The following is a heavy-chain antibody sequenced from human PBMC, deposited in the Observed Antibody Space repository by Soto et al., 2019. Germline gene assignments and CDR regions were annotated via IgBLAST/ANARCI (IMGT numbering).Heavy chain of an antibody. CDR2: IYPGDSDT. CDR1: GYSFTSYW. CDR3: ARHKDDSSGYYRAHTIDY. V-gene: IGHV5-51*01. D-gene: IGHD3-22*01. Sequence: GESLKISCKGSGYSFTSYWIGWVRQMPGKGLEWMGIIYPGDSDTRYSPSFQGQVTISADKSISTAYLQWSSLKASDTAMYYFARHKDDSSGYYRAHTIDYWGQGTLVTVSS. J-gene: IGHJ4*02.